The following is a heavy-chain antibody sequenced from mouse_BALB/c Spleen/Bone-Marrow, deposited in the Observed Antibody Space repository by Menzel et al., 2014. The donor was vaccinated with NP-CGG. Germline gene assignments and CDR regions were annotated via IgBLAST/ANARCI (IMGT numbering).Heavy chain of an antibody. J-gene: IGHJ2*01. CDR1: GYKFTDYA. V-gene: IGHV1-67*01. CDR3: ARNFYGSAYFDF. CDR2: ISTYSGNT. D-gene: IGHD1-1*01. Sequence: QVQLQQSGPELVRPGVSVKISCKGSGYKFTDYAMHWVKQSHAKSLEGIGLISTYSGNTHYNQKFKGKATMTVDKSSSTAYMELARLTSEGSAIYYCARNFYGSAYFDFWGQGSTLTVSS.